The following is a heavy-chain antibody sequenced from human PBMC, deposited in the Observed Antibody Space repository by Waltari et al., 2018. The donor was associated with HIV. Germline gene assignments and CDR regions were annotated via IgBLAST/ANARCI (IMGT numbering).Heavy chain of an antibody. J-gene: IGHJ5*02. D-gene: IGHD2-21*01. V-gene: IGHV4-59*01. Sequence: QVQLQESGPGLVKPSGTLSLSCVVSGDSMKASFWTWIRQPPERGLEDLAYIRDNGQTNYRPSFKSRVVLSIDTSKNQVSLKLHSVTTADTGVYYCAKMSAIAPGTPGRVDHWGRGALVTVSS. CDR2: IRDNGQT. CDR3: AKMSAIAPGTPGRVDH. CDR1: GDSMKASF.